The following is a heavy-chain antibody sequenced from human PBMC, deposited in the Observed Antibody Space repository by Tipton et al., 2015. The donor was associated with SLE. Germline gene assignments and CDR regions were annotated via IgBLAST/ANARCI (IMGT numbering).Heavy chain of an antibody. CDR3: VRSYDY. CDR1: GGSISSYY. CDR2: IYYSGST. V-gene: IGHV4-59*01. J-gene: IGHJ4*02. Sequence: LRLSCTVSGGSISSYYWSWIRQPPGKGLEWIGYIYYSGSTNYNPSPKSRVTISVDTSKNQFSLKLSSVTAADTAVYYCVRSYDYWGQGTLVTVSS. D-gene: IGHD1-26*01.